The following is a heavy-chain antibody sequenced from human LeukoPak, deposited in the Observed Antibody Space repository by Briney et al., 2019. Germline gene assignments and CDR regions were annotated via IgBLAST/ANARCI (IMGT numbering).Heavy chain of an antibody. CDR2: IYYSGST. Sequence: SETLSLTCTVSGGSISSIDYYWGWIRQPPGKGLEWIGSIYYSGSTNYNSSLKTRVTISVDTSKNQFSLRLTSVTAADTAVYYCARHGTPVIRTVGGMDVWGKGTTVIVSS. J-gene: IGHJ6*03. V-gene: IGHV4-39*01. CDR3: ARHGTPVIRTVGGMDV. CDR1: GGSISSIDYY. D-gene: IGHD1-1*01.